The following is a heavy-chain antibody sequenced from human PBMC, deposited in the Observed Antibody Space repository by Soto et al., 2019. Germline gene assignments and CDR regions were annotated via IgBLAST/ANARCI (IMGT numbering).Heavy chain of an antibody. CDR2: IKQDGSEK. J-gene: IGHJ4*02. CDR3: ARVGRYQLLTPDTYFDY. CDR1: GFTFSSYW. V-gene: IGHV3-7*01. D-gene: IGHD2-2*01. Sequence: GGSLRLSCAASGFTFSSYWMSWVRQAPGKGLEWVANIKQDGSEKYYVDSVKGRFTISRDNAKNSLYLQMNSLRAEDTAVYYCARVGRYQLLTPDTYFDYWGQGTLVTVSS.